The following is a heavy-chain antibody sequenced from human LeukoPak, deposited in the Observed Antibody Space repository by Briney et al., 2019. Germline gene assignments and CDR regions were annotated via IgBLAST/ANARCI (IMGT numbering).Heavy chain of an antibody. CDR3: ARGGKWTFPHFDY. D-gene: IGHD1-26*01. Sequence: PSETLSLICAVSGGSISSSNWWSWVRQPPGKGLEWIGEIYHSGSTNYNPSLKSRVTISVDKSKNQFSLKLSSVTAADTAVYYCARGGKWTFPHFDYWGQGTLVTVSS. CDR2: IYHSGST. V-gene: IGHV4-4*02. CDR1: GGSISSSNW. J-gene: IGHJ4*02.